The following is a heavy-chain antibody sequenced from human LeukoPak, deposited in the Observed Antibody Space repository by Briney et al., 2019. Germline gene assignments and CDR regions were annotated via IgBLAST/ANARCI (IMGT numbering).Heavy chain of an antibody. CDR1: GGSFSDYY. Sequence: PSETLSLTCAVYGGSFSDYYWTWIRQPPGKGLEWIGEINHSGSTNYNPSLKSRVTISVDTSKNQFSLKLSSGNAAETAVYYCARDRLQLQSWGQETLVTVSS. CDR3: ARDRLQLQS. D-gene: IGHD1-1*01. V-gene: IGHV4-34*01. J-gene: IGHJ5*02. CDR2: INHSGST.